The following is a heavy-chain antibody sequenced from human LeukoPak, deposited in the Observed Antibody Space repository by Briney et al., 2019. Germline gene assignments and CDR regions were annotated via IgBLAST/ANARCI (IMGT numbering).Heavy chain of an antibody. CDR1: GGSISSSSYY. CDR3: ARDRFWSGYLVDY. CDR2: IYYSGST. V-gene: IGHV4-39*07. Sequence: PSETLSLTCTVSGGSISSSSYYWGWIRQPPGKGLEWIGSIYYSGSTYYNPSLKSRVTISVDTSKNQFSLKLSSVTAADTAVYYCARDRFWSGYLVDYWGRGTLVTVSS. D-gene: IGHD3-3*01. J-gene: IGHJ4*02.